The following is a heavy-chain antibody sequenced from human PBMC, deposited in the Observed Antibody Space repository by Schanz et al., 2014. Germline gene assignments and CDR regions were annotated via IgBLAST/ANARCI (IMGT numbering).Heavy chain of an antibody. V-gene: IGHV3-7*01. Sequence: EVHLLESGGGLVQPGGSLRLSCAASGFTFSSYWMSWVRQAPGEGLEWVANIKQDGSEKYYVDSVKGRFTISRDNAKNSLYLQMNSLRPEDTAVYYCAKYGGELGVSFEYWGQGTLVTVSS. CDR3: AKYGGELGVSFEY. CDR2: IKQDGSEK. D-gene: IGHD7-27*01. J-gene: IGHJ4*02. CDR1: GFTFSSYW.